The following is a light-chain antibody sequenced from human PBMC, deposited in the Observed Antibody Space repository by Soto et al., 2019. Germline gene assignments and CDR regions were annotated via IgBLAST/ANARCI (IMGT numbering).Light chain of an antibody. CDR1: QGISSY. Sequence: IQLTQSPSSLSASVGDGVTITCRAGQGISSYLAWYQQKPGKAPKLLMYAASTLQSGVPSRFSGSGSGTDFTLTSSSLQPEDFATYYCQQFGPGTKVDIK. V-gene: IGKV1-9*01. CDR2: AAS. J-gene: IGKJ3*01. CDR3: QQ.